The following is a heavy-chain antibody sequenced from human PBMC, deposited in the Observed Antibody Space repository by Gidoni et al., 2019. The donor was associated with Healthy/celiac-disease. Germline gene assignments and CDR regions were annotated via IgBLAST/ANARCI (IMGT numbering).Heavy chain of an antibody. J-gene: IGHJ6*02. Sequence: CTVSGGSISSGGYYWSWIRQHPGKGLEWIGYIYYSGSTYYNPSLKSRVTISVDTSKNQFSLKLSSVTAADTAVYYCAREKIRITIFGVVPYYGMDVWGQGTTVTVSS. V-gene: IGHV4-31*03. CDR2: IYYSGST. D-gene: IGHD3-3*01. CDR1: GGSISSGGYY. CDR3: AREKIRITIFGVVPYYGMDV.